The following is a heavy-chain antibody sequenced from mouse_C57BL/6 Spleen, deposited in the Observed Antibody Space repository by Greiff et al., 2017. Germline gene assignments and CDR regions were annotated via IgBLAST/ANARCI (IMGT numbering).Heavy chain of an antibody. CDR2: IYPGGGYT. J-gene: IGHJ2*01. D-gene: IGHD1-1*01. V-gene: IGHV1-63*01. Sequence: VKLMESGAELVRPGTSVKMSCKASGYTFTNYWIGWAKQRPGHGLEWIGDIYPGGGYTNYNEKFKGKATLTADKSSSTAYMQFSSLTSEDSAIYYCARKVVAYDYWGQGTTLTVSS. CDR1: GYTFTNYW. CDR3: ARKVVAYDY.